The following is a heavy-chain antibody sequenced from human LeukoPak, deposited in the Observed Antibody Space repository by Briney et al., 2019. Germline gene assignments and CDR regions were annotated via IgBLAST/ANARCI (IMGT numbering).Heavy chain of an antibody. CDR2: IYYSGST. D-gene: IGHD6-6*01. J-gene: IGHJ5*02. CDR1: GGSISSSSYY. Sequence: SETLSLTCTVSGGSISSSSYYWGWIRQPPGKGLEWIGSIYYSGSTYYNPSLKSRVTISVDTSKNQFSLKLSSVTAADTAVYYCARDDYPDEYSSSRGFDPWGQGTLVTVSS. CDR3: ARDDYPDEYSSSRGFDP. V-gene: IGHV4-39*07.